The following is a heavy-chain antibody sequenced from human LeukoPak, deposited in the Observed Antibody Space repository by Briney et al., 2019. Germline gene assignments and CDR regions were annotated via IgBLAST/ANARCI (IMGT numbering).Heavy chain of an antibody. CDR1: GGSISSGDYY. Sequence: SETLSLTCNVSGGSISSGDYYWSWIRQHPGKGLEWIGYIYYSGSTYYNPSLKSRVTISVDTSKNQFSLKLSSVTAADTAVYYCARDRRDPYCTNGVCYGYYFDYWGQGTLVTVSS. D-gene: IGHD2-8*01. V-gene: IGHV4-31*03. CDR3: ARDRRDPYCTNGVCYGYYFDY. CDR2: IYYSGST. J-gene: IGHJ4*02.